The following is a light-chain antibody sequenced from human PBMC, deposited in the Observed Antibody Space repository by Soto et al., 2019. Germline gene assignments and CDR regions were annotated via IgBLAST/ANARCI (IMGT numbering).Light chain of an antibody. V-gene: IGKV3-20*01. J-gene: IGKJ4*01. CDR3: QQYGSSPGLT. CDR2: GAS. CDR1: QSVSSSY. Sequence: EIVLTQSPGTLSLSPGERATLSCRASQSVSSSYIAWYQQNPGQAPRLLIYGASSRATGIPDRFSGSGSGTDFTLTISRLEPEDFAVYYCQQYGSSPGLTFGGGTKVEIK.